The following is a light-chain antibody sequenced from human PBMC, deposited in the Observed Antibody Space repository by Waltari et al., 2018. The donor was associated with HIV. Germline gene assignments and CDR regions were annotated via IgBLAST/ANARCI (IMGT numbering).Light chain of an antibody. V-gene: IGKV3-15*01. CDR2: GAS. Sequence: EKVMTQSPATLSVSPGERATLSCRASQTINNNLAWYQQKPCQAPQLLIYGASTRAAGVPARFSGSGSGTEFTLTITSLQSEDLAIYYCQQYNNWPQTFGQGTKVEIK. CDR1: QTINNN. CDR3: QQYNNWPQT. J-gene: IGKJ2*01.